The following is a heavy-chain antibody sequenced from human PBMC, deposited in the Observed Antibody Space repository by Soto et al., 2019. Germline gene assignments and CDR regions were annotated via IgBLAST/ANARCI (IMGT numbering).Heavy chain of an antibody. CDR2: ISYDGSNK. V-gene: IGHV3-30*18. CDR3: AKGMGIVVVPAATYYYYYGMDV. J-gene: IGHJ6*02. D-gene: IGHD2-2*03. CDR1: GFTFSSYG. Sequence: QVQLVESGGGVVQPGRSLRLSCAASGFTFSSYGMHWVRQAPGKGLEWEAVISYDGSNKYYADSVKGRFTISRDNSKNTLYLQMNSLRAEDTAVYYCAKGMGIVVVPAATYYYYYGMDVWGQGTTVTVSS.